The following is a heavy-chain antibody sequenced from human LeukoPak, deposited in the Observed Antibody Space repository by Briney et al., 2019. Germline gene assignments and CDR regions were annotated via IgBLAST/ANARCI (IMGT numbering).Heavy chain of an antibody. CDR2: FDPEDGET. V-gene: IGHV1-24*01. CDR1: GYTLTELS. J-gene: IGHJ4*02. CDR3: ATRVSCSSTSCYLIDY. D-gene: IGHD2-2*01. Sequence: ASVKVSCKVSGYTLTELSMHWVRQAPGKGLEWMGGFDPEDGETIYAQKFQGRVTMTEDTSTDTAYMELSSLRSEDTAVYYCATRVSCSSTSCYLIDYWGQGTLVTVSS.